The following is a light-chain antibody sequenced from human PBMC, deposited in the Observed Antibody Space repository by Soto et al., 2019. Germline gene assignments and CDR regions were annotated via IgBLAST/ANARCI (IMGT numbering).Light chain of an antibody. CDR2: AAS. V-gene: IGKV1-39*01. J-gene: IGKJ1*01. CDR1: QSISNL. CDR3: QQSNRTPWT. Sequence: DIQMTQSPSSLSASVGDRVTITCRASQSISNLLNWYQQKPGRAPKLLIYAASSLQSGVPSRFSGSGSGTDFTLTISSLQPEDFATYYCQQSNRTPWTFGQGTKVEIK.